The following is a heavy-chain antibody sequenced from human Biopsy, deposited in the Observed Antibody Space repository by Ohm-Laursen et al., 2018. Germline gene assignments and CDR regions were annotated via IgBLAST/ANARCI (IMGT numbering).Heavy chain of an antibody. J-gene: IGHJ6*02. D-gene: IGHD2/OR15-2a*01. CDR2: SIPMLGIA. Sequence: SVKVSCKASGGSSSNSGITWVRQAPGQGLEWMGRSIPMLGIANYAQKFQDRLTITSDKFTRTAYMKLSSRRSEDTAVYYCARTSIMDVWGQGTTVTVSS. CDR3: ARTSIMDV. CDR1: GGSSSNSG. V-gene: IGHV1-69*04.